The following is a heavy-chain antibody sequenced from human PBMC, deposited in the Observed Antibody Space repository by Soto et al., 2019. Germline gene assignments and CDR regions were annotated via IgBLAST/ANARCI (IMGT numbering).Heavy chain of an antibody. V-gene: IGHV5-10-1*01. CDR3: ATWAPSLPGGYYTPGMDV. D-gene: IGHD3-3*01. CDR1: GYSFTSYW. CDR2: IDPSDSYT. Sequence: GESLKISCKGSGYSFTSYWISWVRQMPGKGLEWMGRIDPSDSYTNYSPSFQGHVTISADKSIGTAYLQWSSLKASDTAMYYCATWAPSLPGGYYTPGMDVWGQGTTVTVSS. J-gene: IGHJ6*02.